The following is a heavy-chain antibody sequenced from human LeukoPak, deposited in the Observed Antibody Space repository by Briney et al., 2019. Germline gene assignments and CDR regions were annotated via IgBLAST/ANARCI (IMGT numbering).Heavy chain of an antibody. J-gene: IGHJ2*01. V-gene: IGHV1-46*01. D-gene: IGHD3-22*01. CDR3: GRHRYYYDTNGYSFDL. Sequence: ASVKVSCKASGYTFTSYYMHWVRQAPGQGLEWMGIINPSGGSTSYARKFQGRVTMTRDTSTSTVYMELSSLRSEDTAVYYCGRHRYYYDTNGYSFDLWGRGTLVTVSS. CDR2: INPSGGST. CDR1: GYTFTSYY.